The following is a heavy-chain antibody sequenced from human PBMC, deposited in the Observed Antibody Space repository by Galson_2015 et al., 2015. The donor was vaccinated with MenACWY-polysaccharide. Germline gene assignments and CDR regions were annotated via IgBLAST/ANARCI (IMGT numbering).Heavy chain of an antibody. Sequence: SLRLSCAASGFTFSIYSMNRVRQAPGKGLEWVSYISGSSSTIYYADSVKGRFTISRDNANNSLYLQMNSLRAEDTAVYYCARGSAAAEDYWGQGTLVTVSS. CDR2: ISGSSSTI. J-gene: IGHJ4*02. V-gene: IGHV3-48*01. D-gene: IGHD6-13*01. CDR3: ARGSAAAEDY. CDR1: GFTFSIYS.